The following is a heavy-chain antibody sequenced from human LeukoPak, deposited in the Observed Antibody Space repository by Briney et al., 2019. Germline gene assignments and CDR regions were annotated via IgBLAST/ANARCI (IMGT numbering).Heavy chain of an antibody. D-gene: IGHD3-10*01. CDR1: GDSVSRSSYF. Sequence: SETLSLTCTVSGDSVSRSSYFWGWIRQPPGKGPEWIGSIYYSGSAFYNPSLKSRVTISLDKSKNQFSLKLSSVTAADTAVYHCARHYYGSGSYYNVPYYYYYMDVWGKGTTVTVSS. CDR2: IYYSGSA. J-gene: IGHJ6*03. V-gene: IGHV4-39*01. CDR3: ARHYYGSGSYYNVPYYYYYMDV.